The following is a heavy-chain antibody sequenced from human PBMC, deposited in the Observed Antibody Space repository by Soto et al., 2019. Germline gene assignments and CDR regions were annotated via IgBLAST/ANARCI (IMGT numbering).Heavy chain of an antibody. CDR1: GYSFTSDW. CDR3: ARQRGATYPPDFDY. D-gene: IGHD1-26*01. V-gene: IGHV5-10-1*01. CDR2: IDPSDSYI. Sequence: GESLKISCKGSGYSFTSDWITWVRQMPGKGLEWMGRIDPSDSYINYSPSFQGHVTISADKSISTAYLQWSSLKASDTAMYYCARQRGATYPPDFDYWGQGTLVTVSS. J-gene: IGHJ4*02.